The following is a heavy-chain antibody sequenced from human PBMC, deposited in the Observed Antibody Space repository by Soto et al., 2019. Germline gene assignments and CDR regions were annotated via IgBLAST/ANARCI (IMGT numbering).Heavy chain of an antibody. Sequence: GASVKVSCKASGYTFTSYGISWVRQAPGQGLEWMGWINPNNGNTNYAQKLQGRVTMTRNTSTSTAYMELSSLRSEDTAVYYCARERTVAGNDYWGQGTLVTVSS. CDR3: ARERTVAGNDY. V-gene: IGHV1-18*01. CDR1: GYTFTSYG. D-gene: IGHD6-19*01. CDR2: INPNNGNT. J-gene: IGHJ4*02.